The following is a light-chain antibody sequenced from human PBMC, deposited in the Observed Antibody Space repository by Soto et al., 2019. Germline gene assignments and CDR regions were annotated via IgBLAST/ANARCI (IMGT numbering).Light chain of an antibody. CDR2: ANI. J-gene: IGLJ1*01. CDR1: GSNIGAGYD. V-gene: IGLV1-40*01. Sequence: QSVLTQPPSVSGAPGQRVTISCTGSGSNIGAGYDVHWYQQLPGTAPKPLIFANINRPSGVPDRFSGSKSGTSASLAIIGLRAEDEADYYCQSYDSSPSGYVFGTGTKVTVL. CDR3: QSYDSSPSGYV.